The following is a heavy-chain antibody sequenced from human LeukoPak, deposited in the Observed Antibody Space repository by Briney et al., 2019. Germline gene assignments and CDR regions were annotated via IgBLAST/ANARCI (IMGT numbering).Heavy chain of an antibody. J-gene: IGHJ4*02. D-gene: IGHD6-6*01. CDR1: GGSISSGGYY. V-gene: IGHV4-31*03. CDR3: ARDRAARGFFDY. Sequence: PSETLSLTCTVSGGSISSGGYYWSWIRQHPGKGLEWIGYIYYSGSTYYNPSLKSRVTISVDTSKNQFSLKLSSVTAADTAVYYCARDRAARGFFDYWGQGPWSPSPQ. CDR2: IYYSGST.